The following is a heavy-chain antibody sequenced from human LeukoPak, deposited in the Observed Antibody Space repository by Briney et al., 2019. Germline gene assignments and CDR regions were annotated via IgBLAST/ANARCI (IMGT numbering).Heavy chain of an antibody. CDR3: ARKDQTSGYFY. CDR2: ISAYNGNT. Sequence: ASVKVSCKASGYTFTSYGISWVRQAPGQGLEWMGWISAYNGNTNYAQKFQGRVTMTRDTSISTAYMELSRLSSDDTAVYYCARKDQTSGYFYWGQGTLVTVSS. V-gene: IGHV1-18*01. D-gene: IGHD3-22*01. CDR1: GYTFTSYG. J-gene: IGHJ4*02.